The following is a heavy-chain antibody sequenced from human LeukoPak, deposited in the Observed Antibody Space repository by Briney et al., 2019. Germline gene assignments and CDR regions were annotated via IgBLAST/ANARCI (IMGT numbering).Heavy chain of an antibody. Sequence: SVKVSCKASGGTFSSYAISWVRQAPGQGLEWMGRIIPIFGTANYAQKFQGRVTITTDESTSTAYMELSSLRSGDTAVYYCARDPGGGAFDIWGQGTMVTVSS. J-gene: IGHJ3*02. D-gene: IGHD2-8*02. CDR1: GGTFSSYA. CDR2: IIPIFGTA. V-gene: IGHV1-69*05. CDR3: ARDPGGGAFDI.